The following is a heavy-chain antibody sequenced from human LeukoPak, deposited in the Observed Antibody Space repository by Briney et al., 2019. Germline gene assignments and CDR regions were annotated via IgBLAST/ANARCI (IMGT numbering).Heavy chain of an antibody. Sequence: PSETLSLTCAVYGGSFSGYYWSWIRQPPGKGLEWIGEINHSGSTNYNPSLKSRVTISVDTSKNQSSLKLSSVTAADTAVYYCASSYGSGTPGWFDPWGQGTLVTVSS. V-gene: IGHV4-34*01. J-gene: IGHJ5*02. CDR3: ASSYGSGTPGWFDP. D-gene: IGHD3-10*01. CDR2: INHSGST. CDR1: GGSFSGYY.